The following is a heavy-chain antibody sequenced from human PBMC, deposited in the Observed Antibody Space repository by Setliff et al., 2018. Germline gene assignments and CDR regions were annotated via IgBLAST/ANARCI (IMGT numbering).Heavy chain of an antibody. D-gene: IGHD5-12*01. CDR1: GGSFTPYY. CDR3: ARGGTFRYFDY. Sequence: KPSETLSLTCTVSGGSFTPYYWSWIRQPPGKGLEWIGYVYYSGTAYYNPSLKSRVTVIVDTSKNQFSLRLSSATAADTAVYYCARGGTFRYFDYWGQGTPVTVSS. V-gene: IGHV4-59*01. CDR2: VYYSGTA. J-gene: IGHJ4*02.